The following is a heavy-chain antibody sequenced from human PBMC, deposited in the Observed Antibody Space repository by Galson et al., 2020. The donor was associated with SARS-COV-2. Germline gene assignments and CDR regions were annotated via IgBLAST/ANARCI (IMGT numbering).Heavy chain of an antibody. CDR1: GFTFDDYA. Sequence: GESLKISCAASGFTFDDYAMHWVRQAPGKGLEWVSLISWDGGSTYYADSVKGRFTISRDNSKNSLYLQMNSLRAEDTALYYCAKDIMGLGYSSGPSDYWGQGTLVTVSS. CDR3: AKDIMGLGYSSGPSDY. V-gene: IGHV3-43D*03. D-gene: IGHD6-19*01. CDR2: ISWDGGST. J-gene: IGHJ4*02.